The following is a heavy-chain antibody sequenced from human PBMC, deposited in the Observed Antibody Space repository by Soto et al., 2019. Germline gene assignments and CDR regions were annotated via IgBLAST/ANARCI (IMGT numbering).Heavy chain of an antibody. CDR2: ISGSGGST. D-gene: IGHD3-22*01. V-gene: IGHV3-23*01. J-gene: IGHJ4*02. Sequence: EVQLLESGGGLVQPGGSLRLSCAASGFTFSSYAMSWVRQAPGKGLEWVSAISGSGGSTYYADSVKGRFTISRDNSKNTLYLQMNSLRAEETAVYYCAKDPYDSSGYSGYFDYWGQGTLVTVSS. CDR3: AKDPYDSSGYSGYFDY. CDR1: GFTFSSYA.